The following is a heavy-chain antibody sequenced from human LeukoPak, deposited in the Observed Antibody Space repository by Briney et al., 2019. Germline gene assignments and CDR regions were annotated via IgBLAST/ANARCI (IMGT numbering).Heavy chain of an antibody. CDR2: INHSGST. V-gene: IGHV4-34*01. J-gene: IGHJ4*02. D-gene: IGHD3-22*01. CDR3: ARGALHNDSSGYYHDY. CDR1: GGSFSGYY. Sequence: SETLSLTCAVYGGSFSGYYWSWIRQPPGKGLEWIGEINHSGSTNYNPSLKSRATISVDTSKNQFSLKLSSVTAADTAVYYCARGALHNDSSGYYHDYWGQGTLVTVSS.